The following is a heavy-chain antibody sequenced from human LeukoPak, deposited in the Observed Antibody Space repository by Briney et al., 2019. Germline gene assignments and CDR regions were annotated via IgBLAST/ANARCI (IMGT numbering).Heavy chain of an antibody. CDR2: IKPDEGEK. D-gene: IGHD3-10*01. CDR1: GFTFSTYA. J-gene: IGHJ2*01. CDR3: VRYYTRHSWYFDL. V-gene: IGHV3-7*01. Sequence: GGSLRLSCAASGFTFSTYAMHWVRQPPGKGLEWVANIKPDEGEKYYVDSVKGRFTVSRDNAKNSLYLQMNSLRGEDTAVYYCVRYYTRHSWYFDLWGRGTLVTVSS.